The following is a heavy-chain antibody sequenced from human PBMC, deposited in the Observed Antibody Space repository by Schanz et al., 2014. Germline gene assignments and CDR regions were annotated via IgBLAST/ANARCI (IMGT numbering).Heavy chain of an antibody. D-gene: IGHD7-27*01. V-gene: IGHV3-53*01. CDR3: ARENLNWEAFDI. J-gene: IGHJ1*01. CDR2: IYSGTST. Sequence: EVQLVESGGGLIQPGGSLRLSCAASGFTVSFNSMTWVRQAPGKGLDWVSVIYSGTSTYYADSVKGRFTISRDNAKNSLYLEMTSLRGEDTAVYYCARENLNWEAFDIWGQGVPVTVSS. CDR1: GFTVSFNS.